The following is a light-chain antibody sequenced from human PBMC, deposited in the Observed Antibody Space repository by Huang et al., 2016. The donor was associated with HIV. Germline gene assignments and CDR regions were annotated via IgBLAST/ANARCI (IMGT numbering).Light chain of an antibody. Sequence: EIVMTQSPATLSVSPGQRVTLSCRANRSVSTNLAWYQQRHGQAPRLLIYGSSTRAPGIPARCSGSGSGTDFSLTISSLQSEDFALYYCHQYNNWLLSFGGGTRV. CDR2: GSS. CDR3: HQYNNWLLS. V-gene: IGKV3-15*01. CDR1: RSVSTN. J-gene: IGKJ4*01.